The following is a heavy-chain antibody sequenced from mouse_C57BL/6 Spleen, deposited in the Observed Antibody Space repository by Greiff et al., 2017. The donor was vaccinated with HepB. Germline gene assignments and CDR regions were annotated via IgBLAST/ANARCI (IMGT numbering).Heavy chain of an antibody. D-gene: IGHD3-2*02. CDR1: GYTFTDYN. Sequence: EVQLQQSGPELVKPGASVKMSCKASGYTFTDYNMHWVKQSHGKSLEWIGYINPNNGGTSYKQKFKGKATLTGNKSSSTAYMELRSLTSEDSAVYYCARRDSSGAGLAYWGQGTLVTVSA. CDR3: ARRDSSGAGLAY. V-gene: IGHV1-22*01. J-gene: IGHJ3*01. CDR2: INPNNGGT.